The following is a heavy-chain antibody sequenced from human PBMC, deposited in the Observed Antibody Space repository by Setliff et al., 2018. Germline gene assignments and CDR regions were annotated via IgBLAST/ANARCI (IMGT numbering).Heavy chain of an antibody. CDR2: INAGNGNT. CDR1: GYTFTSYA. D-gene: IGHD3-22*01. Sequence: ASVKVSCKASGYTFTSYAMHWVRQAPGQRLEWMGWINAGNGNTKYSQKFQGRVTITRDTSASTAYMELSSLRSEDTAVYYCAREYYYDSSGYSYYFDCWGQGTLVTVSS. CDR3: AREYYYDSSGYSYYFDC. J-gene: IGHJ4*02. V-gene: IGHV1-3*01.